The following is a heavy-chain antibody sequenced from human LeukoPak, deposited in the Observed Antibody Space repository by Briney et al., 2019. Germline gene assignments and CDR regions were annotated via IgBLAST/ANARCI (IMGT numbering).Heavy chain of an antibody. CDR2: IYYSGST. D-gene: IGHD5-12*01. Sequence: SETLSLTCTVSEGSISSNSYYWGWIRQPPGKGLEWIGSIYYSGSTYYSPSLKSRVAISVDTSKNQFSLQLNSVTPEDTAVYYCAMCGYSGYDYVCYYGMDVWGQGTTVTVSS. J-gene: IGHJ6*02. CDR3: AMCGYSGYDYVCYYGMDV. V-gene: IGHV4-39*01. CDR1: EGSISSNSYY.